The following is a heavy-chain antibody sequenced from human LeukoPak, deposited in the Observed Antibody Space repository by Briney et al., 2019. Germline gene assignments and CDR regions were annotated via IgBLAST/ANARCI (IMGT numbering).Heavy chain of an antibody. CDR2: IYYSGST. D-gene: IGHD3-22*01. J-gene: IGHJ4*02. CDR3: ALVPMSYYDSSGYYLY. V-gene: IGHV4-61*05. CDR1: GGSISSSYYY. Sequence: SETLSLTCTVSGGSISSSYYYWGWIRQPPGKGLEWIGYIYYSGSTNYNPSLKSRVTISVDTSKNQFSLKLSSVTAADTAVYYCALVPMSYYDSSGYYLYWGQGTLVTVSS.